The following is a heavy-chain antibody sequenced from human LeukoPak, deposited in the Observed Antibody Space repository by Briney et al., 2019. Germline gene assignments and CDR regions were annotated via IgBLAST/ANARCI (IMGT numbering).Heavy chain of an antibody. V-gene: IGHV4-34*01. J-gene: IGHJ6*03. CDR2: INHSGST. Sequence: SETLSLTCAVYGGSFSGYYWSWIRQPPGKGLEWIGEINHSGSTNYNPSLKSRVTISVDTSKNLFSLKLSSVTAADTAVYYCARVTRFYYYMDVWGKGTTVTVSS. CDR1: GGSFSGYY. CDR3: ARVTRFYYYMDV. D-gene: IGHD3-10*01.